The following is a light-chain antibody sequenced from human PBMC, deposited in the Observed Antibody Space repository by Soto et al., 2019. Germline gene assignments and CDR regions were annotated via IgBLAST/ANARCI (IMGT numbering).Light chain of an antibody. CDR2: GAS. J-gene: IGKJ1*01. CDR1: QSVTSSY. V-gene: IGKV3-20*01. CDR3: PRYGTSLSWT. Sequence: ETVLTQSPGTLSLSPGERATLSCRASQSVTSSYLAWYQQKPGQAPRLLIYGASSRATGIPDRFSGSGSGTDFTLTISRLEPEDFALYYCPRYGTSLSWTFGQGTKVEIK.